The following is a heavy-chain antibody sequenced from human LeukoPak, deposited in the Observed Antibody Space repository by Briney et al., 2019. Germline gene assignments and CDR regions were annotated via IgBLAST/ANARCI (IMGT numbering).Heavy chain of an antibody. CDR3: ARHSGGTKRDPFDY. J-gene: IGHJ4*02. CDR1: GGSISSGDYY. V-gene: IGHV4-30-4*08. D-gene: IGHD1-1*01. CDR2: IYYSGST. Sequence: SQTLSLTCTVSGGSISSGDYYWSWIRQPPGKGLEWIGYIYYSGSTYYNPSLKSRVTISVDTSKNQFSLKLSSVTAADTAVYYCARHSGGTKRDPFDYWGQGTLVTVSS.